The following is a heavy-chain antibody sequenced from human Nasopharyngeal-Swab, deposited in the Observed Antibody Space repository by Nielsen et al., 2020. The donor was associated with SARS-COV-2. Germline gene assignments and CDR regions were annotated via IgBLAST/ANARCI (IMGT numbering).Heavy chain of an antibody. J-gene: IGHJ4*02. Sequence: SETLSLTCTVSGGSISSSSYYWGWIRQPPGKGLEWLGSIYYSGSTYYNPSLKSRVTISVDTSKNQFSLKLRSVTAADTAVYYCARARTRVTTFDYWGQGTLVTVSS. CDR1: GGSISSSSYY. V-gene: IGHV4-39*07. CDR3: ARARTRVTTFDY. CDR2: IYYSGST. D-gene: IGHD4-17*01.